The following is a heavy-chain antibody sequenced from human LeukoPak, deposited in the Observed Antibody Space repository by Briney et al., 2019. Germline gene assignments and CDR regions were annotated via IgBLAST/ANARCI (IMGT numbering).Heavy chain of an antibody. J-gene: IGHJ5*02. CDR3: AKDSWFDP. Sequence: GGSLRLSCAASGFSFDDYTMHWVRQAPGKGLEWVSLISWDGGSTYYADPVKGRFTISRDNSKNSLYLQMNSLRTEDTALYYCAKDSWFDPWGQGTLVTVSS. CDR1: GFSFDDYT. V-gene: IGHV3-43*01. CDR2: ISWDGGST.